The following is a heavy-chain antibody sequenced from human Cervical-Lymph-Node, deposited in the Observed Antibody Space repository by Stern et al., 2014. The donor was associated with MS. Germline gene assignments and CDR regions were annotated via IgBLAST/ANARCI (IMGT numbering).Heavy chain of an antibody. Sequence: QVQLQESGPRLVKPSETLSLTCSVSGDFIRTGGYPWNWIRQHPGKGLERIGSISYNENTTYNPSLRSRLVISLDMAQNQFSLKLTSVTAADTAVYYCARAKIRQFYSYYGLDVWGQGTTVTVSS. D-gene: IGHD4-11*01. CDR3: ARAKIRQFYSYYGLDV. CDR1: GDFIRTGGYP. V-gene: IGHV4-31*03. J-gene: IGHJ6*02. CDR2: ISYNENT.